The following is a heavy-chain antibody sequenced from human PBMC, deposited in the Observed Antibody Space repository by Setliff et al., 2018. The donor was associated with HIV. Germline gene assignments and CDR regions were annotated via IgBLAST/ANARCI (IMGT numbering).Heavy chain of an antibody. CDR3: AKGAGFYGDYTFDH. Sequence: SETLSLTCTVSGASITSHYWSWIRQSPGRELEWIGYIYSTGSTNYNPSLQSRVTISMVASRNQFSLKVTSVTAADTAVYYCAKGAGFYGDYTFDHWGQGRQVTV. CDR1: GASITSHY. D-gene: IGHD4-17*01. J-gene: IGHJ4*02. CDR2: IYSTGST. V-gene: IGHV4-59*11.